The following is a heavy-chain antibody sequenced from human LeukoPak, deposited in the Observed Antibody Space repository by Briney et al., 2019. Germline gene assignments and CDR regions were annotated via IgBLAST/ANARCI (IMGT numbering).Heavy chain of an antibody. CDR3: ATAPVGGGWFDP. D-gene: IGHD3-3*01. J-gene: IGHJ5*02. V-gene: IGHV1-2*02. CDR2: INPNSGGT. Sequence: ASVKVSCKASGYTFTGYYMHWVRQAPGQGLEWMGWINPNSGGTNYAQKFQGRVTMTEDTSTDTAYMELSSLRSEDTAVYYCATAPVGGGWFDPWGQGTLVTVSS. CDR1: GYTFTGYY.